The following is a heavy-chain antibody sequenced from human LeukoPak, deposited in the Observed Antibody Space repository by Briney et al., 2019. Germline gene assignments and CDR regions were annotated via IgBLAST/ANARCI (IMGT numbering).Heavy chain of an antibody. J-gene: IGHJ5*02. CDR1: GGSISSSSYY. CDR2: IYHSGST. Sequence: PSETLSLTCTVSGGSISSSSYYWGWIRQPPGKGLEWIGSIYHSGSTYYNPSLKSRVTISVDTSKNQFSLKLSSVTAADTAVYYCARLSFDWLLPFNWFDPWGQGTLVTVSS. D-gene: IGHD3-9*01. CDR3: ARLSFDWLLPFNWFDP. V-gene: IGHV4-39*07.